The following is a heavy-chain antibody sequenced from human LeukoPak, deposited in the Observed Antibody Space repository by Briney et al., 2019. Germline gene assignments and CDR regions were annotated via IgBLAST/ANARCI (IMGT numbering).Heavy chain of an antibody. CDR3: ARDPPQGSSGYYYLNYFGY. CDR1: GFTFSSYW. Sequence: GGSLRLSCAASGFTFSSYWMHWVRQAPGKGLVWVSRINSDGSSTSYADSVKGRFTISRDNAKNTLYLQMNSLRAEDTAVYYCARDPPQGSSGYYYLNYFGYWGQGTLVTVSS. CDR2: INSDGSST. V-gene: IGHV3-74*01. D-gene: IGHD3-22*01. J-gene: IGHJ4*02.